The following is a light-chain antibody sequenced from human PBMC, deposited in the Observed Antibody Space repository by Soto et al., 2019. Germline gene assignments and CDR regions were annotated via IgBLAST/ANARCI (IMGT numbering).Light chain of an antibody. Sequence: ENVLTHSPATLSLSPWEVATLSCRASQSINTYLAWYQQKPGQAPRLLIYDASKRATGIPARFSGSGSGTNFTLTIGSLEPEDFAVYYCQQRRSWQVTFGQGTRLEIK. V-gene: IGKV3D-11*02. CDR1: QSINTY. CDR2: DAS. CDR3: QQRRSWQVT. J-gene: IGKJ5*01.